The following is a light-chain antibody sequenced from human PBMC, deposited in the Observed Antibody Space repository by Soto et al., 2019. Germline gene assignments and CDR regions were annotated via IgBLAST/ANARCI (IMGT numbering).Light chain of an antibody. Sequence: QCVLTQTSSLSGPPGQSITISCTGSSSDVGGYDYVSWYQLHPGKAPKLMIFEVSNRPSGVSYRFSGSKSGNTASLTISGLQVEDEADYFCSSYSISTAYLFGTRTKVTVL. V-gene: IGLV2-14*01. CDR3: SSYSISTAYL. CDR2: EVS. CDR1: SSDVGGYDY. J-gene: IGLJ1*01.